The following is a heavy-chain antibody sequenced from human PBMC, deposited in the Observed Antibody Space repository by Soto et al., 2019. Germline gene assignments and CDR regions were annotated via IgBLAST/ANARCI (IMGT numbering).Heavy chain of an antibody. Sequence: QVQLVQSGAEVKKPGSSVKVSCKASGGTFNNYAISWVRQAPGQGLEWMGGIIPLFGTANYAQKFQGRVTITADESTSTAYMELTSLRSEDTAVYYCARGRDGSGDRYAMGVWCKGTTVTVSS. CDR2: IIPLFGTA. J-gene: IGHJ6*04. CDR1: GGTFNNYA. D-gene: IGHD3-22*01. CDR3: ARGRDGSGDRYAMGV. V-gene: IGHV1-69*01.